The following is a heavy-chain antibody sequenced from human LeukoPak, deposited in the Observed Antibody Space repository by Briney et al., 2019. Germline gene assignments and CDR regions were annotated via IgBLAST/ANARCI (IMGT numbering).Heavy chain of an antibody. D-gene: IGHD6-19*01. V-gene: IGHV4-30-2*01. Sequence: PSETLSLTCAVSGGSISSGGYSWSWIRQPPGKGLEWIGYIYHSGSTYYNPSLKSRVAISVDRSKNQFSLKLSSVTAADTAIYYCARAVSGRFDYWGQGTLVTVSS. CDR3: ARAVSGRFDY. CDR1: GGSISSGGYS. CDR2: IYHSGST. J-gene: IGHJ4*02.